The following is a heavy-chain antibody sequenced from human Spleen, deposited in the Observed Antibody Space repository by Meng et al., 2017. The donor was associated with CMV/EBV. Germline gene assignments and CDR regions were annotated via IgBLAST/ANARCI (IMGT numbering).Heavy chain of an antibody. CDR3: ARDRLPEYQLQATAFDI. D-gene: IGHD2-2*01. J-gene: IGHJ3*02. Sequence: GESLKISCEASGFSFSTYTMNWVRQAPGKGLEWVSSMSTRSSYIYYAGSVEGRFTISRDNAKNSLYLQMNSLRAEDTAVYYCARDRLPEYQLQATAFDIWGQGTMVTVSS. CDR1: GFSFSTYT. V-gene: IGHV3-21*01. CDR2: MSTRSSYI.